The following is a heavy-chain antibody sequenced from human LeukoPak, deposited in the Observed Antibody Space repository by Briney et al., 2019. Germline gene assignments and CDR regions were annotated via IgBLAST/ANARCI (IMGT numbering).Heavy chain of an antibody. CDR1: GFTFSSYA. V-gene: IGHV3-23*01. D-gene: IGHD1-14*01. Sequence: PGGSLRLSCAASGFTFSSYAMSWVRQAPGKGLEWVSAISGSGGSTYYADSVKGRFTISRDNSKNTLYLQMNSLRAEDTAVYYCAKVIYRSVGEPRDYWGQGTLVTVSS. J-gene: IGHJ4*02. CDR2: ISGSGGST. CDR3: AKVIYRSVGEPRDY.